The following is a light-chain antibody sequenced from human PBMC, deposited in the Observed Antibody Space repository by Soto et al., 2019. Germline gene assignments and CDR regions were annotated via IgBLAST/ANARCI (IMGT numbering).Light chain of an antibody. V-gene: IGLV1-47*01. CDR1: SSNIGSNY. J-gene: IGLJ3*02. Sequence: QSVLTQPPSASGTPGQRVTISCSGSSSNIGSNYVYWYQHLPGTAPKLLIYRNNQRPSGVPDRFSGSKSDTSASLAISGLRSEDEADYYCAAWDDSLSAWVFGGGTKLTVL. CDR2: RNN. CDR3: AAWDDSLSAWV.